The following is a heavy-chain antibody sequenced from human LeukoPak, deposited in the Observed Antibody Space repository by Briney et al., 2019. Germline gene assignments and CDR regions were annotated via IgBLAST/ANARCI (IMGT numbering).Heavy chain of an antibody. J-gene: IGHJ4*02. Sequence: GGSLRLSCAASGFTFSGSAMHWVRQASGKGLEWVGRIRSEANSYATAYAASVKGRFTISRDDSKNTAYLQMNSLKTEDTAVYYCTRRSGSYRPLDYWGQGTLVTVSS. CDR3: TRRSGSYRPLDY. CDR2: IRSEANSYAT. CDR1: GFTFSGSA. D-gene: IGHD1-26*01. V-gene: IGHV3-73*01.